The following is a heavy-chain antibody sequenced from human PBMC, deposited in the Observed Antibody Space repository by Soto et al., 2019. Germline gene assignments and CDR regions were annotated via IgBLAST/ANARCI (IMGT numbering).Heavy chain of an antibody. D-gene: IGHD2-21*01. Sequence: PGGSLRLSCAASGFTFSNYWMSWVRQAPGKGLEWVANRKQDGSESNYADSVKGRFTISRDNAENSLYLQMTSLRAEDTAVYYCASARHIGPWGQGTLVTVSS. CDR2: RKQDGSES. V-gene: IGHV3-7*01. J-gene: IGHJ5*02. CDR1: GFTFSNYW. CDR3: ASARHIGP.